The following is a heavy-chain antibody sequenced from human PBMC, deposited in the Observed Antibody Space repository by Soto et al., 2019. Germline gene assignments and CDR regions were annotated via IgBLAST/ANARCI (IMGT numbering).Heavy chain of an antibody. V-gene: IGHV5-10-1*01. Sequence: GESLRISCKGSGYSFAGYWITWVRQKPGKGLEWMGRIDPSDSQTYYSPSFRGHVTISATKSITTVFLQWSSLRASDTAMYYCARQIYDSDTGPNFQYYFDSWGQGTTVTVSS. CDR2: IDPSDSQT. J-gene: IGHJ4*03. CDR3: ARQIYDSDTGPNFQYYFDS. CDR1: GYSFAGYW. D-gene: IGHD5-18*01.